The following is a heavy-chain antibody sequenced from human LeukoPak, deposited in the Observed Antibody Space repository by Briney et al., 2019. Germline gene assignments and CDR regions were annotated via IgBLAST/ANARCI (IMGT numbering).Heavy chain of an antibody. J-gene: IGHJ4*02. CDR1: GYTFTGYY. D-gene: IGHD5-12*01. CDR3: ARLSIVATIRSFDY. CDR2: INPNSGGT. Sequence: GASVKVSCKASGYTFTGYYMHWVRQAPGQGLEWMGWINPNSGGTNYAQKFQGRVTMTRDTSISTAYMELSRLRSDDTAVYYCARLSIVATIRSFDYWGQGTLVTVSS. V-gene: IGHV1-2*02.